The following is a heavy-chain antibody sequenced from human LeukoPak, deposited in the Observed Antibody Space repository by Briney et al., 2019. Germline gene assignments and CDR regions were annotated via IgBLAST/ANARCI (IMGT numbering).Heavy chain of an antibody. CDR1: GGSIRSNSYY. CDR3: ARDLGYSSGWYDI. V-gene: IGHV4-39*07. D-gene: IGHD6-19*01. Sequence: SETLSLTCSVSGGSIRSNSYYWGWIRQSPGKGLEWIGSIYHAGSVNYNPSLKSRVTISVDTSKNQFSLDLNSVTAADTAVYYCARDLGYSSGWYDIWGHGTMVTVSS. J-gene: IGHJ3*02. CDR2: IYHAGSV.